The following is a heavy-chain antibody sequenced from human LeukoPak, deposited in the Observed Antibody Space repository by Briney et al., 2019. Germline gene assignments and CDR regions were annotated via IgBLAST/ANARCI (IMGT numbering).Heavy chain of an antibody. V-gene: IGHV3-21*01. Sequence: PGGSLRLSCAASGFTFSSYSMNWVRQAPGKGLEWVSSISSSSSYIYYADSVKGRFTISRDNAKNSLYLQMNSLRAEDTAVYYCARDLLYCSSTSCHLRGYMDVWGKGTTVTASS. CDR3: ARDLLYCSSTSCHLRGYMDV. J-gene: IGHJ6*03. CDR1: GFTFSSYS. CDR2: ISSSSSYI. D-gene: IGHD2-2*01.